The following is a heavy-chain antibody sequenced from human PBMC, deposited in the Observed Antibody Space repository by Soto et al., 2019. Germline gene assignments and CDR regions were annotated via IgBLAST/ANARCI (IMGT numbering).Heavy chain of an antibody. V-gene: IGHV3-11*01. CDR3: ARGGSGWTRGGWLGP. CDR1: GFTFSDYY. J-gene: IGHJ5*02. Sequence: QMQLVQSRGGLVKPGGSLTLSCKASGFTFSDYYMIWVRQTPGKGLEWLSYISDSGSTIYYADSVRARFTIFRENAANSVYLQLDGLTDGDTAFYYCARGGSGWTRGGWLGPWGQGSLVTVSS. D-gene: IGHD6-25*01. CDR2: ISDSGSTI.